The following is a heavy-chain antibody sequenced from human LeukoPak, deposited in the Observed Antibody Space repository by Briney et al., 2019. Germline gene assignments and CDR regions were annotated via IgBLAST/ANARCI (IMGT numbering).Heavy chain of an antibody. CDR3: ARDRHEWDLPVFDY. J-gene: IGHJ4*02. V-gene: IGHV3-74*01. D-gene: IGHD1-26*01. CDR2: INTDGSTT. Sequence: GGSLRLSCAASGLTFSSYWMHWVRQGPGKGLVWVSRINTDGSTTNYADSVKGRFTISGDNAQNTLYLQTNSLRAEDTAVYYCARDRHEWDLPVFDYWGQGALVTVSS. CDR1: GLTFSSYW.